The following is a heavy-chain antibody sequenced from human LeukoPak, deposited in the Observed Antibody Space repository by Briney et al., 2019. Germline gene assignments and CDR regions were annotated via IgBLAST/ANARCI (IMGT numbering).Heavy chain of an antibody. Sequence: GGSLRLSCAASGFTFSSYSMNWVRQAPGKGLEWVSYISSSSSTIYYADSVKGRFTISRDNAKNSLYLQMNSLRAEDTAVYYCARAVAAANIDYWGRGTLVTVSS. CDR1: GFTFSSYS. D-gene: IGHD6-13*01. J-gene: IGHJ4*02. V-gene: IGHV3-48*04. CDR2: ISSSSSTI. CDR3: ARAVAAANIDY.